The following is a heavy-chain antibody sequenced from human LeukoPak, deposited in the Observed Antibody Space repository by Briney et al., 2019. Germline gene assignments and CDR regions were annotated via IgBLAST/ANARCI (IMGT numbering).Heavy chain of an antibody. D-gene: IGHD2-21*01. CDR1: GGSISSYY. CDR3: ARIPEGGAGFDP. J-gene: IGHJ5*02. Sequence: SETLSLTCTVSGGSISSYYWTWIRQPAGKGLEWIGRIYTSGNTNYNPSLKSRVTMSLDTSKNQFSLKLSSVTAADTAVYYCARIPEGGAGFDPWGQGTLVTVSS. CDR2: IYTSGNT. V-gene: IGHV4-4*07.